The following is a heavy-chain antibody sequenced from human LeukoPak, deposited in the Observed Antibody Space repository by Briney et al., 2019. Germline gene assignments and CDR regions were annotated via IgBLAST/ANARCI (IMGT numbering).Heavy chain of an antibody. Sequence: SSETLSLTCTVSGGSISSSSYYWGWIRQPPGKGLEWIGSIYYSGSTYYNPSLKSRVTISVDTSKNQFSLKPSSVTAADTAVYYCARHPDTAMVFDYWGQGTLVTVSS. J-gene: IGHJ4*02. CDR1: GGSISSSSYY. CDR2: IYYSGST. V-gene: IGHV4-39*01. D-gene: IGHD5-18*01. CDR3: ARHPDTAMVFDY.